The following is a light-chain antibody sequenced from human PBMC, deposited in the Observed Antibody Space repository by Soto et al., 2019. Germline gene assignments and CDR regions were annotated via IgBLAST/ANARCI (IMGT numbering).Light chain of an antibody. V-gene: IGKV3-11*01. Sequence: EIVLTQSPATLSLSPGERATLSCRASQSVSSYLAWYQQKPGQAPRLLIYDASNRATGIPARFSGSGSGTDFTRTISSLEPEDFAVYSCQQRSNWPPGLTFGGGTKVEIK. CDR3: QQRSNWPPGLT. CDR2: DAS. CDR1: QSVSSY. J-gene: IGKJ4*01.